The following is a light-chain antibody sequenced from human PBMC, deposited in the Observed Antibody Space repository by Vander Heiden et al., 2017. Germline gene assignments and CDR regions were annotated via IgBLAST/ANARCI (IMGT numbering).Light chain of an antibody. CDR2: GAS. J-gene: IGKJ1*01. V-gene: IGKV3-15*01. CDR3: QQYNDRPRT. CDR1: QSVSGN. Sequence: EVVMTQSPGTLSASPGERGTPSCRASQSVSGNLAWYQQKPSQAPRLLIYGASTKATGIPARFSGSGSGAEFTLTINILQSEDFAVYYCQQYNDRPRTFGQGTKVETK.